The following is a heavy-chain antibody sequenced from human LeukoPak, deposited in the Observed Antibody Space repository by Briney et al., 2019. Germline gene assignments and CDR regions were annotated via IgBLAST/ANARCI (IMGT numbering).Heavy chain of an antibody. Sequence: PGRSLRLSCAASGFTFSSYSMNWVRQAPGKGLEWVSSISSSSSYIYYADSVKGRFTISRDNAKNSLYLQMNSLRAEDAAVYYCARDLVGEAYCGGDCYSAADYWGQGTLVTVSS. CDR1: GFTFSSYS. CDR3: ARDLVGEAYCGGDCYSAADY. D-gene: IGHD2-21*02. V-gene: IGHV3-21*01. CDR2: ISSSSSYI. J-gene: IGHJ4*02.